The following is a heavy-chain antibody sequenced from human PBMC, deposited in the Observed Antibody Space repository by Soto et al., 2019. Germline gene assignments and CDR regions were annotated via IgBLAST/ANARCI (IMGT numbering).Heavy chain of an antibody. CDR1: GFTFSSYS. CDR3: ARAHSSGWYYFDY. CDR2: ISYDGSNK. V-gene: IGHV3-30-3*01. J-gene: IGHJ4*02. Sequence: QVQLVESGGGVVQPGRSLRLSCAASGFTFSSYSMHWVRQAPGKGLEWVAVISYDGSNKYYADSVKGRFTISRDNSKNTLSLQMDSLRPEDTAVYYCARAHSSGWYYFDYWGQGTLVTVSS. D-gene: IGHD6-19*01.